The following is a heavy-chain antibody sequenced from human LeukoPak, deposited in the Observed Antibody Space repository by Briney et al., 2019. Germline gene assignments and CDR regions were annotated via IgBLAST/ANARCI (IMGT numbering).Heavy chain of an antibody. CDR3: AKDLDAKVEYSSSDY. D-gene: IGHD6-6*01. CDR2: INPSGGST. V-gene: IGHV1-46*01. Sequence: ASVKVSCKASGYTFTSYYMHWVRQAPGQGLEWMGIINPSGGSTSYAQKFQGRVTMTRDMSTSTVYMELSSLRSEDTAVYYCAKDLDAKVEYSSSDYWGQGTLVTVSS. J-gene: IGHJ4*02. CDR1: GYTFTSYY.